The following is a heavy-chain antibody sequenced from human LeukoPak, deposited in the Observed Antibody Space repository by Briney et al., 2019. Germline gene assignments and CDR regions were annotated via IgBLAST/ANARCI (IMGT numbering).Heavy chain of an antibody. D-gene: IGHD5-18*01. V-gene: IGHV1-69*05. Sequence: SVKVSCKASGGTFSSYAISWVRQAPGQGLEWMGRIIPIFGTANYAQKFQGRVTITTDESTSTAYMELSSLRSEDTAVYYCARSGLGRYRSRRMEGFVYWGQGTLVTVSS. CDR3: ARSGLGRYRSRRMEGFVY. J-gene: IGHJ4*02. CDR2: IIPIFGTA. CDR1: GGTFSSYA.